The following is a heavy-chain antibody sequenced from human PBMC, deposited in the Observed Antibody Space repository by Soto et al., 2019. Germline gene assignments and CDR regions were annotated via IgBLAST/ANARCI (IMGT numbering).Heavy chain of an antibody. J-gene: IGHJ6*02. V-gene: IGHV1-46*01. CDR3: ARDIPPDGMDV. CDR2: INPSGSYT. CDR1: GNTFTNYY. Sequence: QVQLVQSGAEVKKPVASVKVSCKALGNTFTNYYIHWVRQAPGQGLEWMGIINPSGSYTSYAQKFGGRVTMTRDTATRTVYMELSSLRSEDTAVYYCARDIPPDGMDVWGQGTTVTVSS.